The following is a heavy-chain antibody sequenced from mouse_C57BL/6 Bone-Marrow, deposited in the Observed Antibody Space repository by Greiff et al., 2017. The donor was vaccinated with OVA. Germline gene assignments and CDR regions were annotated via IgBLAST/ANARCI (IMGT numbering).Heavy chain of an antibody. Sequence: QVQLQQPGAELVKPGASVKLSCKASGYTFTSYWMQWVNQRPGQGLEWIGEIDPSDSYTNYNQKFKGKATLTVDTSSSTAYMQLSSLTSEDSAVYYCASVPYWGQGTLVTVSA. CDR2: IDPSDSYT. J-gene: IGHJ3*01. CDR1: GYTFTSYW. CDR3: ASVPY. V-gene: IGHV1-50*01.